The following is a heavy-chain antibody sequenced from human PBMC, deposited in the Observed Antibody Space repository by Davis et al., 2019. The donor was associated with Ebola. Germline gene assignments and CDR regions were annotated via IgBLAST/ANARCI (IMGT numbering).Heavy chain of an antibody. CDR2: VWYDGSRK. D-gene: IGHD3-22*01. J-gene: IGHJ3*01. CDR3: ARDISPGWDYGFRGYFYGSDGFEV. CDR1: GFTFSSFG. Sequence: GESLKISCAASGFTFSSFGMHWVRQAPGKGLEWVAVVWYDGSRKEYADSVKGRFTISRDNSNNTLSLQMNSLRAEDTAVYYCARDISPGWDYGFRGYFYGSDGFEVWGQGTMVTVSS. V-gene: IGHV3-33*01.